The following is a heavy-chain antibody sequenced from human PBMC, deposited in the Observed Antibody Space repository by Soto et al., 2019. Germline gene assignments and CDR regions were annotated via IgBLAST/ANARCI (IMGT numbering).Heavy chain of an antibody. Sequence: QVQLVQSGAEVKKPGASVKVSCKASGYTFTSYDINWVREATGQGLEWMGWMNPNRGNTGYAQKFQGRVTMTRNTSISTAYMELGSLTSEDTAVYYSARGSSLRNWFDPWGQGTLVTVSS. D-gene: IGHD6-6*01. V-gene: IGHV1-8*01. CDR1: GYTFTSYD. CDR3: ARGSSLRNWFDP. CDR2: MNPNRGNT. J-gene: IGHJ5*02.